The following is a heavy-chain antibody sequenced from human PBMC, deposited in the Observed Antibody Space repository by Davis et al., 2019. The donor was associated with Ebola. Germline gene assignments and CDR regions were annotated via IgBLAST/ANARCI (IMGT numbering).Heavy chain of an antibody. CDR2: INWNGGST. V-gene: IGHV3-20*04. CDR1: GFTFDDYA. J-gene: IGHJ6*04. D-gene: IGHD3-3*01. CDR3: AKSGLSFGVVKYHYGMDV. Sequence: GESLKISCAASGFTFDDYAMTWVRQAPGEGLEWVSGINWNGGSTGYADSVKGRFTISRDNAKKTLYLQMNSLRAEDTAVYYCAKSGLSFGVVKYHYGMDVWGKGTTVTVSS.